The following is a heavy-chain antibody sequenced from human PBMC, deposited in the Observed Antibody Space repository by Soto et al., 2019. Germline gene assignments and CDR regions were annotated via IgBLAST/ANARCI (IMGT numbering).Heavy chain of an antibody. CDR3: AREKVGATTGDAFDI. V-gene: IGHV5-51*01. J-gene: IGHJ3*02. D-gene: IGHD1-26*01. Sequence: PGESLKISCQGSGYSFTSYWIGWVRQMPGKGLEWMGIIYPGDSDTRYSPSFQGQVTISADKSSSTAYLQWSSLKASDTAMYYCAREKVGATTGDAFDIWGQGTMVTVSS. CDR2: IYPGDSDT. CDR1: GYSFTSYW.